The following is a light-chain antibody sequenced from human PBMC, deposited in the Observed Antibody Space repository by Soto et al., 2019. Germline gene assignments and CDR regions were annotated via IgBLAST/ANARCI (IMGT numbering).Light chain of an antibody. CDR3: SSYTSSNTYV. V-gene: IGLV2-14*03. J-gene: IGLJ1*01. Sequence: QSALTRPASVSGSPGQSITSFCTGASSDVGAHNFVSWYQQHPGNAPKLLIYDVSNRPSGVSDHFSGSKSGNTASLTITGLQAEDEADYYCSSYTSSNTYVFGPGTKVTVL. CDR2: DVS. CDR1: SSDVGAHNF.